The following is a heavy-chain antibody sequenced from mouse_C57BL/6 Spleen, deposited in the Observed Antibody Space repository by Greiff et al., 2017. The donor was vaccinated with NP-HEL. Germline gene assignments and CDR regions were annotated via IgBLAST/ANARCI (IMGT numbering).Heavy chain of an antibody. Sequence: DVKLVESGGGLVQSGRSLRLSCATSGFTFSDFYMEWVRQAPGKGLEWIAASRNKANDYTTEYSASVKGRFIVSRDTSQSILYLQMNALRAEDTAIYYCARDDSSGSFFDYWGQGTTLTVSS. J-gene: IGHJ2*01. CDR2: SRNKANDYTT. V-gene: IGHV7-1*01. CDR3: ARDDSSGSFFDY. D-gene: IGHD3-2*02. CDR1: GFTFSDFY.